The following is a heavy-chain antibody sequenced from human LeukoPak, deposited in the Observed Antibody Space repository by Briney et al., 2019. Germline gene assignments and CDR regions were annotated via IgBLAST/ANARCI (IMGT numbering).Heavy chain of an antibody. V-gene: IGHV3-11*01. J-gene: IGHJ5*02. CDR2: ISSSGSTI. Sequence: PGGSLRVSCAASGFTFIDYYVSWIRQALGKGLEWVSYISSSGSTIYYADSVKGRFTISRDNAKNSLYLQMNSLRAEDTAVYYCARRGVQLQRISWFDPWGQGTLVTVSS. CDR3: ARRGVQLQRISWFDP. D-gene: IGHD1-1*01. CDR1: GFTFIDYY.